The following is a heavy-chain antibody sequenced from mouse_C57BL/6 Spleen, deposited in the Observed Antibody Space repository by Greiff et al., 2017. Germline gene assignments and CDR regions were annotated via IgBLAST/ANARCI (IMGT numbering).Heavy chain of an antibody. D-gene: IGHD4-1*01. Sequence: QVQLQQPGAELVKPGASVKLSCKASGYTFTSYWMQWVKQRPGQGLEWIGEIDPSDSYTNYNQKFKGKATLTVDTSSSTAYMQLSSLTSEDSAVYYCARKGANWADYWGQGTTLTVSS. CDR1: GYTFTSYW. CDR3: ARKGANWADY. V-gene: IGHV1-50*01. J-gene: IGHJ2*01. CDR2: IDPSDSYT.